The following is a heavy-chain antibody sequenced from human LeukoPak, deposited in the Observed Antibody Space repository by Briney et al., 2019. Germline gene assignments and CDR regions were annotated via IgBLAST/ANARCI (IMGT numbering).Heavy chain of an antibody. CDR3: ARGTGRWIAVAGSYFDY. CDR2: INHNGST. D-gene: IGHD6-19*01. CDR1: GASFSDYY. J-gene: IGHJ4*02. V-gene: IGHV4-34*01. Sequence: SETLSLTCAVYGASFSDYYWSWIRQPPGKGLEWIGEINHNGSTDYNPSLKSRVTISVDMSKNQFSLKLTSVTAAGTAVYYCARGTGRWIAVAGSYFDYWGQGTPVTVSS.